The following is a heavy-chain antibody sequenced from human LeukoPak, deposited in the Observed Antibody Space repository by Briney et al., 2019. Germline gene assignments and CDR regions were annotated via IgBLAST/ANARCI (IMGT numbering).Heavy chain of an antibody. Sequence: PGGSLRLSCAASGFTFSDYAMGWVRQAPGEGLEWVSAITDSGGSTYHADSVKGRFSISRDNSNNMLYMQMNSLKTEDTAVYYCTRTPEYSGSSLRIDYWGQGTLVTVSS. CDR1: GFTFSDYA. D-gene: IGHD1-26*01. V-gene: IGHV3-23*01. J-gene: IGHJ4*02. CDR2: ITDSGGST. CDR3: TRTPEYSGSSLRIDY.